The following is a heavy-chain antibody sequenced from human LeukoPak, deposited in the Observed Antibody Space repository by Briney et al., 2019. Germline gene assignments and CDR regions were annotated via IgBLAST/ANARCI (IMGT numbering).Heavy chain of an antibody. D-gene: IGHD4-17*01. Sequence: GGSLRLSCAASGFTFDDYGMSWVRQAPGKGLEWVSYISSSSSTIYYADSVKGRFTISRDNAKNSLYLQMNSLRAEDTAVYYCARAFYGDGPDYWGQGTLVTVSS. CDR2: ISSSSSTI. CDR1: GFTFDDYG. CDR3: ARAFYGDGPDY. J-gene: IGHJ4*02. V-gene: IGHV3-48*01.